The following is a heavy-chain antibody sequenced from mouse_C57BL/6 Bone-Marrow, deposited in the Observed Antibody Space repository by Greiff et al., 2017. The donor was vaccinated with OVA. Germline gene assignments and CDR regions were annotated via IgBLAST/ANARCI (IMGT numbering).Heavy chain of an antibody. J-gene: IGHJ4*01. D-gene: IGHD1-1*01. CDR3: ARQAPYYGSSLYYAMDY. CDR2: IYPRSGNT. CDR1: GYTFTSYG. Sequence: VQLQQSGAELARPGASVKLSCKASGYTFTSYGISWVKQRTGQGLEWIGEIYPRSGNTYYNEKFKGKATLTADKSSSTAYMELRSLTSEDSAVYFCARQAPYYGSSLYYAMDYWGQGTSVTVSS. V-gene: IGHV1-81*01.